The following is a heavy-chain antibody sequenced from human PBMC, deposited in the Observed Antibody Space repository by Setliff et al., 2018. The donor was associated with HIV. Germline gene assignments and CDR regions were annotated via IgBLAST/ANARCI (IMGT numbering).Heavy chain of an antibody. V-gene: IGHV1-8*01. CDR1: GYTFNSYD. D-gene: IGHD3-3*01. CDR2: MNPYSGNT. Sequence: GASVKVSCKASGYTFNSYDVNWVRQAPGQGLEWMGWMNPYSGNTGYSQKFQGRVTMTRNSSIDTAYMEMNSLRSDDTAMYYCATRYFSSRSGCTDVFDLWGQGTMVTVSS. J-gene: IGHJ3*01. CDR3: ATRYFSSRSGCTDVFDL.